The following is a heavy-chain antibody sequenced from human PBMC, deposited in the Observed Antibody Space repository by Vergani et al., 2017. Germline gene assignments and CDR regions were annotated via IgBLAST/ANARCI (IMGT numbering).Heavy chain of an antibody. CDR3: ARGNYYVSGTFVDP. CDR1: GSTVSGNS. V-gene: IGHV3-66*02. J-gene: IGHJ5*02. Sequence: ELQLVESGGGLVQPGGSLRLSCAASGSTVSGNSMTWVRQAPGKGLEWVSHIYSGDETYYSESVKSGVTISRDTSKNTLQLQKNNLGVEDTAVYYCARGNYYVSGTFVDPGGQGTLVSVSS. D-gene: IGHD3-10*01. CDR2: IYSGDET.